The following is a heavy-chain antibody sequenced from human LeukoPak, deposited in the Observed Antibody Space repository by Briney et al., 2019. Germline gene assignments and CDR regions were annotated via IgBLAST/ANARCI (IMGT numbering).Heavy chain of an antibody. CDR2: ISSSGSTI. V-gene: IGHV3-48*03. CDR3: ARKGGGYSSAKFDY. D-gene: IGHD5-24*01. Sequence: GGSLRLSCAASGFTFSSYEMNWVRQAPGKGLEWVSYISSSGSTIYYADSVKGRFTISRDNAKNSLYLQMNSLRAEDTAVYYCARKGGGYSSAKFDYWGQGTLVTVSS. J-gene: IGHJ4*02. CDR1: GFTFSSYE.